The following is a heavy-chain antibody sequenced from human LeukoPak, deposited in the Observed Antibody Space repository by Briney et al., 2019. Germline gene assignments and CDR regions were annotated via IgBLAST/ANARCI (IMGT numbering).Heavy chain of an antibody. J-gene: IGHJ5*02. V-gene: IGHV3-23*01. D-gene: IGHD6-19*01. CDR3: AKGGSSAWYERDWFDP. CDR2: ISGSGGST. CDR1: GSRFSSYA. Sequence: QPGGSLRLSCAASGSRFSSYAMSWVRQAPGKGLEWVSGISGSGGSTDYRDSVKGRFTISRDNSMNTLYLQMNNLTAEDTAVYYCAKGGSSAWYERDWFDPWDQGTLVTVSS.